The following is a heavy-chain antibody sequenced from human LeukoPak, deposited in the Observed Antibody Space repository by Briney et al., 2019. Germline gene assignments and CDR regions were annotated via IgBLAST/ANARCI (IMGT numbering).Heavy chain of an antibody. D-gene: IGHD1-1*01. CDR2: ISGSSGTI. CDR3: ARRQLTSRPVDY. V-gene: IGHV3-11*01. J-gene: IGHJ4*02. Sequence: PGGSLRLSCAASGFTFSDYYMSWIRQAPGKGLEWITYISGSSGTIYYGDSVKGRFTISRDNAKNSLYLQMNSLRAEDTAVYYCARRQLTSRPVDYWGQGTLVTVSP. CDR1: GFTFSDYY.